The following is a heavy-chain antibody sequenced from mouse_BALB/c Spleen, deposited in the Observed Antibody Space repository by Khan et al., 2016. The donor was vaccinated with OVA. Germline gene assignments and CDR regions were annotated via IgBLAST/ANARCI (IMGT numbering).Heavy chain of an antibody. CDR3: SPVVTYYVSIAY. J-gene: IGHJ3*01. Sequence: EVQLVESGPELVKPGASVKMSCKASGYTFTSYVMHWVKQKPGLGLEWIGYIYPFNDDTKYNEKFKGKATLTSDKSSSTAYMELSGLTSEDSAVFYWSPVVTYYVSIAYWGQGTLVTVSA. CDR2: IYPFNDDT. V-gene: IGHV1S136*01. D-gene: IGHD1-1*01. CDR1: GYTFTSYV.